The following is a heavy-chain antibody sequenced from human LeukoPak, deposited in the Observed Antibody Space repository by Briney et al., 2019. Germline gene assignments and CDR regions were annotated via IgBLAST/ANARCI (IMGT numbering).Heavy chain of an antibody. CDR1: GYTFTSYY. D-gene: IGHD3-22*01. CDR3: ARDPPIQQDSSDSSGYYPRYYFDY. V-gene: IGHV1-46*01. Sequence: GASVKVSCKASGYTFTSYYMHWVRQAPGQGLEWMGIINPSGGSTSYAQKFQGRVTMTRDTSTSTVYMELSSLRSEDTAVYYWARDPPIQQDSSDSSGYYPRYYFDYWGQGTLVTVSS. CDR2: INPSGGST. J-gene: IGHJ4*02.